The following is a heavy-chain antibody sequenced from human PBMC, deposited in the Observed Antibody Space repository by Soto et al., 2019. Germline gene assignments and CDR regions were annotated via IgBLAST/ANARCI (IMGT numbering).Heavy chain of an antibody. Sequence: PSETLSLTCTVSGGAINSTVYYLGWIRQPPGKGLEWIGSSNYGGPTYYSPSLQSRVTISLDTAKNHFSLNLRSVTAADTDVYYCARHGAYSTSVYYYYGMDVWGQGTTVTVS. CDR3: ARHGAYSTSVYYYYGMDV. CDR1: GGAINSTVYY. J-gene: IGHJ6*02. V-gene: IGHV4-39*01. D-gene: IGHD6-13*01. CDR2: SNYGGPT.